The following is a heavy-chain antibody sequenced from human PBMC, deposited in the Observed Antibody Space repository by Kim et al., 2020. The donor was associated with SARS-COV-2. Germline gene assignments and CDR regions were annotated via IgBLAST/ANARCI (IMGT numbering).Heavy chain of an antibody. CDR2: IYYSGST. CDR1: GGSISSYY. V-gene: IGHV4-59*01. J-gene: IGHJ4*02. D-gene: IGHD5-18*01. Sequence: SETLSLTCTVSGGSISSYYWSWIRQPPGKGLEWIGYIYYSGSTNYNPSLKSRVTISVDTSKNQFSLKLSSVTAADTAVYYCAGAPVDTAMAVDYWGQGT. CDR3: AGAPVDTAMAVDY.